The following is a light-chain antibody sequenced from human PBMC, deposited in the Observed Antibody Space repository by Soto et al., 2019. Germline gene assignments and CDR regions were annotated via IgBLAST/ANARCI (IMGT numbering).Light chain of an antibody. CDR2: EVN. Sequence: QSVLTQPASVSGSPGQSITISCTGTGSDVGGDRYVSWYQHHPGKAPKLMIYEVNNRPSGVSDRFSGSKSGNTASLTISGLQAEDAADYYCCSYTSSITLVVFGGGTKLTVL. J-gene: IGLJ3*02. CDR1: GSDVGGDRY. V-gene: IGLV2-14*01. CDR3: CSYTSSITLVV.